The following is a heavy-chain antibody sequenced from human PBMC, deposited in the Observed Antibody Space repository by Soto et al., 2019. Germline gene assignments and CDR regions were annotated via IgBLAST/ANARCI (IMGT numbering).Heavy chain of an antibody. CDR3: TRRIAVAGTYYFDY. CDR1: GFTFSHAW. D-gene: IGHD6-19*01. V-gene: IGHV3-15*07. CDR2: IKSISDGETT. Sequence: LLVESGGGFVQPGGSLRLSCVASGFTFSHAWMDWVRQAPGKGLEWVVRIKSISDGETTNYAASVAGRFTISRDDSKNTLFLHVNSLKTEDTGVYYCTRRIAVAGTYYFDYWGQGTLVTVSS. J-gene: IGHJ4*02.